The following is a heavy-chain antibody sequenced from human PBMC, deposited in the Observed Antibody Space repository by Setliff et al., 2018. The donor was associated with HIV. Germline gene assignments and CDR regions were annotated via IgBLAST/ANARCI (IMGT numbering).Heavy chain of an antibody. J-gene: IGHJ6*02. D-gene: IGHD1-1*01. V-gene: IGHV1-69*10. CDR1: GGTFSSYA. Sequence: SVKVSCKASGGTFSSYAISWVRQAPGQGLEWMGGIIPMLDIANYAQKFQGRDTSTSTVYMELNSLKSEDTAVYYCARDVAIQLERRESVHSYYGMDVWGHGTTVTVSS. CDR3: ARDVAIQLERRESVHSYYGMDV. CDR2: IIPMLDIA.